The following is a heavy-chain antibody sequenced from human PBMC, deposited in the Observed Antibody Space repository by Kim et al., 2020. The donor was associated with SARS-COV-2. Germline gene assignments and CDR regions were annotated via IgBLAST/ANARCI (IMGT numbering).Heavy chain of an antibody. Sequence: ASVKVSCKASGYTFTGYYMHWVRQAPGQGLEWMGWINPNSGGTNYAQKFQGRVTMTRDTSISTAYMELSRLRSDDTAVYYCATLRNYYYGMDVWGQGTTVTVSS. CDR1: GYTFTGYY. J-gene: IGHJ6*02. CDR3: ATLRNYYYGMDV. V-gene: IGHV1-2*02. CDR2: INPNSGGT. D-gene: IGHD4-17*01.